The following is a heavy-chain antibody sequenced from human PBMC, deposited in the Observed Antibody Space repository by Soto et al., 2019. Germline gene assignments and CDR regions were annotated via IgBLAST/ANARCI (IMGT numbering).Heavy chain of an antibody. J-gene: IGHJ4*02. CDR2: INQDGIET. CDR3: ATTMLRGGTDY. CDR1: GFSFSVYS. V-gene: IGHV3-7*03. Sequence: GGSLRLSCAASGFSFSVYSMNWVRQDPGRGLEWVANINQDGIETYSVDSVKGRFTISRDNSKNSLYLQMNSLRAGDTALYYCATTMLRGGTDYWGQGTLVTVSS. D-gene: IGHD3-10*01.